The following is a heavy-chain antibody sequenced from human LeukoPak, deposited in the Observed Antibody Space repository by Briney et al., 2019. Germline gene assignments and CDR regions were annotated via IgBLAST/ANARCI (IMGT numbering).Heavy chain of an antibody. CDR3: ARDNGVAPFDY. J-gene: IGHJ4*02. V-gene: IGHV1-46*01. CDR2: INPSGGGT. D-gene: IGHD2-8*01. Sequence: ASVKVSCKASGYTFTSYYMHWVRQAPGQGLEWMGIINPSGGGTSYSQKFQGRVTVTRDTSTSTVYMELSSLRSEDTAVYYCARDNGVAPFDYWGQGTPVTVSS. CDR1: GYTFTSYY.